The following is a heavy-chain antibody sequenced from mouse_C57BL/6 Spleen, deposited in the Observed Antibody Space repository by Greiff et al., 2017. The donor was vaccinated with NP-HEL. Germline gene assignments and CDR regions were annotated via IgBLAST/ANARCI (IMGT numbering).Heavy chain of an antibody. J-gene: IGHJ2*01. Sequence: QVPLQQPGTELVKPGASVKLSCQASGYTFTSYWMHWVKQRPGQGLEWIGTINPCNGGTNYNEKFKSKATLTVYKSSSTAYMQLSSQTSEDSAVYCCAIARISHFDDWGQGTTLTVSS. CDR3: AIARISHFDD. CDR2: INPCNGGT. CDR1: GYTFTSYW. D-gene: IGHD6-1*01. V-gene: IGHV1-53*01.